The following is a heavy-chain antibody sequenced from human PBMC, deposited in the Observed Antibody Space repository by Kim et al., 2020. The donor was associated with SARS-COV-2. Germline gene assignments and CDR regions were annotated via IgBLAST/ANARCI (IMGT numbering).Heavy chain of an antibody. J-gene: IGHJ4*02. V-gene: IGHV4-39*07. D-gene: IGHD4-17*01. CDR1: GGSISSSSYY. Sequence: SETLSLTCTVSGGSISSSSYYWGWIRQPPGKGLEWIGSIYYSGSTYYNPSLKSRVTISVDTSKNQFSLKLSSVTAADTAVYYCARASIDYGGNSDYFDYWGQGTLVTVSS. CDR3: ARASIDYGGNSDYFDY. CDR2: IYYSGST.